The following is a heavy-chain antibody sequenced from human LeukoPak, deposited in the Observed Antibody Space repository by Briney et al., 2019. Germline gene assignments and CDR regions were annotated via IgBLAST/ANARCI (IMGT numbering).Heavy chain of an antibody. CDR1: GGSISSYY. CDR3: AREGYYGSGSYTFDY. Sequence: SETLSLTCTASGGSISSYYWSWIRQPPGKGLEWIGYIYYSGSTNYNPSLKSRVTISVDTSKNQFSLKLSSVTAADTAVYYCAREGYYGSGSYTFDYWGQGTLVTVSS. J-gene: IGHJ4*02. CDR2: IYYSGST. D-gene: IGHD3-10*01. V-gene: IGHV4-59*01.